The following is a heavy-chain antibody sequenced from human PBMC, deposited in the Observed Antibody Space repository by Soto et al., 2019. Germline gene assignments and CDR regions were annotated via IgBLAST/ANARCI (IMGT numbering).Heavy chain of an antibody. CDR1: GFTFSSYA. V-gene: IGHV3-23*01. CDR2: ISGSGGST. CDR3: AKDRKYSSSSWGYYYYGMDV. Sequence: GGSLRLSCAASGFTFSSYAMSWVRQAPGKGLEWVSAISGSGGSTYYADSVKGRFTISRDNSKNTLYLQMNSLRAEDTAVYYCAKDRKYSSSSWGYYYYGMDVWGQGTTVTVSS. J-gene: IGHJ6*02. D-gene: IGHD6-6*01.